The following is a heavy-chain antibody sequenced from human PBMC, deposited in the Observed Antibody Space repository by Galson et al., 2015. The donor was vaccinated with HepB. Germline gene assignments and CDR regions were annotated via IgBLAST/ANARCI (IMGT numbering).Heavy chain of an antibody. J-gene: IGHJ4*02. CDR3: ARGRSGSYYIFDY. D-gene: IGHD3-10*01. CDR1: GFSFSTYG. V-gene: IGHV3-33*08. Sequence: SLRLSCAASGFSFSTYGMHWVRQAPGKGLEWVAVIWYDGSSKYYADSVKGRFTISRDNSKNTLDLQMNSLRAEDTAVYHCARGRSGSYYIFDYWGQGTLVTVSS. CDR2: IWYDGSSK.